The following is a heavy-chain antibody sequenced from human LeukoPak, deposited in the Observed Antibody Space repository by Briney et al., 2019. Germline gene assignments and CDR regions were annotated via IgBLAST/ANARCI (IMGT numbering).Heavy chain of an antibody. D-gene: IGHD6-19*01. Sequence: ASVKVSCKASGYTFTSYYMHWVRQAPGQGLERMGIINPSGGSTSYAQKFQGRVTMTRDMSTSTVYMELSSLRSEDTAVYYCAREGIAVAGTSFWFDPWGQGTLVTVSS. V-gene: IGHV1-46*01. CDR2: INPSGGST. CDR3: AREGIAVAGTSFWFDP. CDR1: GYTFTSYY. J-gene: IGHJ5*02.